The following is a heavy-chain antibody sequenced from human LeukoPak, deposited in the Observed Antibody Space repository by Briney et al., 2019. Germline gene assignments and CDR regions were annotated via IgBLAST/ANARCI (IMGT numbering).Heavy chain of an antibody. J-gene: IGHJ4*02. CDR1: GYTFTGCY. CDR3: VRDLAGTTGADY. D-gene: IGHD1-1*01. V-gene: IGHV1-2*02. Sequence: ASVKVSCKASGYTFTGCYMHWVRQAPGQGLERMGWINPNSGGTNYAQKFQGRVTMTRDTSISTAYMELSRLRSDDTAVYYCVRDLAGTTGADYWGQGTLVTVSS. CDR2: INPNSGGT.